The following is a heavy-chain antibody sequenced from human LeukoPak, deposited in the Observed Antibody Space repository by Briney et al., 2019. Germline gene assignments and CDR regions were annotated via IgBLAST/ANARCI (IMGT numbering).Heavy chain of an antibody. Sequence: PGGSLRLSCAASGFTLSSYSMNWVRQAPGKGLEWVSSISSSSSYIYYADSVKGRFTISRDNAKNSLYLQMNSLRAEDTAVYYCARDAYDPPHYYMDVWGKGTTVTVSS. J-gene: IGHJ6*03. CDR3: ARDAYDPPHYYMDV. CDR2: ISSSSSYI. D-gene: IGHD3-3*01. CDR1: GFTLSSYS. V-gene: IGHV3-21*01.